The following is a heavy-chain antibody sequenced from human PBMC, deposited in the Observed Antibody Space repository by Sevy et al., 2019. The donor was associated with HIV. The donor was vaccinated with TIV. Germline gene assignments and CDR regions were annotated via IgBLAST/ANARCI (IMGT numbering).Heavy chain of an antibody. CDR2: INHSGST. J-gene: IGHJ5*02. V-gene: IGHV4-34*01. CDR3: ARRGRAGAGREYNWFDP. D-gene: IGHD3-16*01. Sequence: SETLSLTCAVYGGSFSGYYWSWIRQSPGKGLEWIGEINHSGSTNYNPSLKSRVTISVDTSKNQFSLKLRSVTAADTAVYYCARRGRAGAGREYNWFDPWGQGTLVTVSS. CDR1: GGSFSGYY.